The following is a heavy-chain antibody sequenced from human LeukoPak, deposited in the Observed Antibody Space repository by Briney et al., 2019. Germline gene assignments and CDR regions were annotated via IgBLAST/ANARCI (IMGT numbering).Heavy chain of an antibody. CDR3: ATNIAADVWFDP. V-gene: IGHV1-46*03. CDR1: GGTFSSYA. CDR2: INPSGGST. Sequence: ASVKVSCKXSGGTFSSYAISWVRQAPGQGLEWMGIINPSGGSTSYAQKFQGRVTMTRDTSTSTVYIELSSLRSEDTAVYYCATNIAADVWFDPWGQGTLVTVSS. D-gene: IGHD6-13*01. J-gene: IGHJ5*02.